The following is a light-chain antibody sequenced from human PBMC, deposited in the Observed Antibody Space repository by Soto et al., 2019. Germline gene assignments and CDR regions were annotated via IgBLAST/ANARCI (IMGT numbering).Light chain of an antibody. V-gene: IGKV1-39*01. CDR1: QSINSY. J-gene: IGKJ1*01. CDR3: QQSYSTRWT. Sequence: DIQMTQSPSSLSASVGDRVTITCRARQSINSYLNWYQQKPGKAPKLLIYAASSLQSGVPSRFSGSGSGTDFTLTISSLQPEDFATYYCQQSYSTRWTFGQGTKVEIK. CDR2: AAS.